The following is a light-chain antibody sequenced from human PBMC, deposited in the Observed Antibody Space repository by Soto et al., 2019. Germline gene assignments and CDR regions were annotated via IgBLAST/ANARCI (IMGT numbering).Light chain of an antibody. Sequence: DIQLAQSSSTLSASVGDRLIITCRATQSINWLAWYQQKPGKAPKLLIFEASRLESGVPSRFSGSGSGTEFTLTISSLQPDDFGTYYCQHYDTYSPMWTFGQGTKVDIK. J-gene: IGKJ1*01. CDR3: QHYDTYSPMWT. CDR2: EAS. CDR1: QSINW. V-gene: IGKV1-5*03.